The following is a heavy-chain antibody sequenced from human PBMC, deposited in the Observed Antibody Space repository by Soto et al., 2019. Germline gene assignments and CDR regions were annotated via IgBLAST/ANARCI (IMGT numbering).Heavy chain of an antibody. Sequence: EVQLVESGGALVQPGGSLRLSCAASGFTFSGYWMHWVRQAPGKGLVWVSRIDFDGRGTTYAESVMGRFTISRDNAKNMMYLHMNSLRDEDTAVYYCVREDPRPGDAFDTWGQGTMVTVSS. D-gene: IGHD6-6*01. CDR3: VREDPRPGDAFDT. V-gene: IGHV3-74*01. J-gene: IGHJ3*02. CDR2: IDFDGRGT. CDR1: GFTFSGYW.